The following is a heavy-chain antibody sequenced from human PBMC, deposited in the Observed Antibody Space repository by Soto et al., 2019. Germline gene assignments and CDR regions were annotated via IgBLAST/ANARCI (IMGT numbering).Heavy chain of an antibody. CDR1: GFTFSSYA. J-gene: IGHJ4*02. Sequence: GGSLRLSCAASGFTFSSYAMHWVRQAPGKGLEWVAVISYDGSNKYYADSVKGRFTISRDNSKNTLYLQMNSLRAEDTAVYYCARASGSYSSYWGQGTLVTVSS. CDR2: ISYDGSNK. CDR3: ARASGSYSSY. D-gene: IGHD1-26*01. V-gene: IGHV3-30-3*01.